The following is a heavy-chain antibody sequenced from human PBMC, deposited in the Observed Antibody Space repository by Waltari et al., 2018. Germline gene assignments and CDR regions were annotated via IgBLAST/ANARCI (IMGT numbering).Heavy chain of an antibody. CDR2: IKQDGSEK. D-gene: IGHD1-7*01. J-gene: IGHJ4*02. CDR1: GFTFSSYW. V-gene: IGHV3-7*01. Sequence: EVQLVESGGGLVQPGGSLRLSCAASGFTFSSYWMSWVRQAPGKGLEWVANIKQDGSEKYYVDSVKGRFTISRDNAKNSLYLQMNSLRAEDTAVYYCARGSGRYNWNYAGFDYWGQGTLVTVSS. CDR3: ARGSGRYNWNYAGFDY.